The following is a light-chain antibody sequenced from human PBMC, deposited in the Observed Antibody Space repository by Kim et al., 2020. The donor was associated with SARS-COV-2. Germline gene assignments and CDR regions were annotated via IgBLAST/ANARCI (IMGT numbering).Light chain of an antibody. V-gene: IGKV3-15*01. J-gene: IGKJ2*01. CDR2: GAF. CDR1: QSITSN. CDR3: HEYHNWPRNT. Sequence: SPGETATLSCKTSQSITSNLAWYQQKPGQAPRLLIHGAFSRATGVPARFSGSGSGTEFTLTITSLQSEDIGVYYCHEYHNWPRNTFGQGTKLEI.